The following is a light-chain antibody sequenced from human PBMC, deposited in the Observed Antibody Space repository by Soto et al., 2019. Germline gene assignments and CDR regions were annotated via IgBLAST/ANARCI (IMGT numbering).Light chain of an antibody. CDR1: QTVNTEF. J-gene: IGKJ2*01. Sequence: EIALTQSPGTLSLSPGERATFSCRTSQTVNTEFLAWYQQKPGLAPRLLIPGTSNRATGIPDRFSGSGSGTDFTLTISALEPEDFAVYYCQRYGSSPLYAFGQGTKLEI. CDR3: QRYGSSPLYA. V-gene: IGKV3-20*01. CDR2: GTS.